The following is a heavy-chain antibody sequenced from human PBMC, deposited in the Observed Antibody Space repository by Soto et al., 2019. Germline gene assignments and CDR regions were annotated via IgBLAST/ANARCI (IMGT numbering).Heavy chain of an antibody. CDR3: AKVRMPSVTTSIDY. Sequence: EVQLVESGGGLVQPGRSLRLSCAASGFTFDDYAMHWVRQAPGKGLEWVSGISWNSGSIGYADSVKGRFTISRDNAQNSLYLQMNSLRAEDTALYYCAKVRMPSVTTSIDYWGQGTMVTVSS. J-gene: IGHJ4*02. V-gene: IGHV3-9*01. CDR1: GFTFDDYA. CDR2: ISWNSGSI. D-gene: IGHD4-17*01.